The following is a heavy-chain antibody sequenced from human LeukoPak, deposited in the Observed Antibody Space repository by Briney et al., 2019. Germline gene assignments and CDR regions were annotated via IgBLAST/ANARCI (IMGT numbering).Heavy chain of an antibody. V-gene: IGHV3-30-3*01. Sequence: EGSLRLSCTASGLTFRNYAMQWVRQAPGKGLEWVTVISSDGSNRFYTDSVKGRFTISRDNSMNTLYLQMNSLNTEDTAVYYCASAAATMTNLRLVDYWGQGTLVTVSS. D-gene: IGHD4-17*01. J-gene: IGHJ4*02. CDR2: ISSDGSNR. CDR1: GLTFRNYA. CDR3: ASAAATMTNLRLVDY.